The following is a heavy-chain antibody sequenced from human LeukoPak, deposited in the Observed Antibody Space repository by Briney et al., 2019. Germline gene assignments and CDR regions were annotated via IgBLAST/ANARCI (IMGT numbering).Heavy chain of an antibody. CDR1: GGTFSSYA. Sequence: SVKVSCKASGGTFSSYAISWVRQAPGQGLEWMGGIIPIFGTANYAQKFQGRATITTDESTSTAYMELSSLRSEDTAVYYCARGPAGTFYYYYMDVWGKGTTVTVSS. CDR2: IIPIFGTA. V-gene: IGHV1-69*05. J-gene: IGHJ6*03. CDR3: ARGPAGTFYYYYMDV. D-gene: IGHD6-13*01.